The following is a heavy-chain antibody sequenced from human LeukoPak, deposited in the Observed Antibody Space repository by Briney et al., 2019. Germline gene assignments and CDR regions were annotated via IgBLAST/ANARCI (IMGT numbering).Heavy chain of an antibody. CDR2: ISGSGGST. J-gene: IGHJ4*02. CDR1: GFTFSSYA. CDR3: AKDWYYYDSSGYYFGREAYDY. V-gene: IGHV3-23*01. Sequence: GGSLRLSCAASGFTFSSYAMSWVRQAPGKGLEWVSAISGSGGSTYYADSVKGRFTISRDNSKNTLYLQMNSLRAEDKAVYYCAKDWYYYDSSGYYFGREAYDYWGQGTLVTVSS. D-gene: IGHD3-22*01.